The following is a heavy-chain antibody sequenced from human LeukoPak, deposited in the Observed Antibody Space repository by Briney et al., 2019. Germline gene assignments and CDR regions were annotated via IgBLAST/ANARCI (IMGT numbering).Heavy chain of an antibody. J-gene: IGHJ4*02. CDR1: GFTFNSYS. CDR3: AKQTVTAYFDY. V-gene: IGHV3-21*01. CDR2: ISSSSNYI. Sequence: GSLRLSCAASGFTFNSYSMNWVRQAPGKGLEWVSSISSSSNYIYYADSVKGRFTISRDNAKNSLYLQMNSLRAEDTAVYYCAKQTVTAYFDYWGQGTLVTVSS. D-gene: IGHD2-21*02.